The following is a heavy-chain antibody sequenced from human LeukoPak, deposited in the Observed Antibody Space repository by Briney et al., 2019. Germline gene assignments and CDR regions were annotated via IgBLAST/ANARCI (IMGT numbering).Heavy chain of an antibody. CDR3: ARAVYCSGGGCFWYFDL. CDR1: GFTFSSYA. V-gene: IGHV3-23*01. Sequence: GGSLRLSCAASGFTFSSYAMSWVRQAPGKGLEWVSAIRGGGDRTHYADSVKGRFTISRDNSKNTLYLQMNSLRAEDTAVYYCARAVYCSGGGCFWYFDLWGRGTLVTVSS. D-gene: IGHD2-15*01. CDR2: IRGGGDRT. J-gene: IGHJ2*01.